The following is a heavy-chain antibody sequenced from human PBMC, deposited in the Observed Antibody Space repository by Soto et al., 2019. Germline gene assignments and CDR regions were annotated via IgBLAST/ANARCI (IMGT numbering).Heavy chain of an antibody. V-gene: IGHV1-3*01. CDR2: INAGNGNT. CDR3: ARSEYSSGWVGWFDS. D-gene: IGHD6-19*01. J-gene: IGHJ5*01. Sequence: ASVKVSCKASGYTFTSYAMHWVRQAPGQRLEWMGWINAGNGNTKYSQKFQGRVTITRDTSASTAYMELSSLRSEDTAVYYCARSEYSSGWVGWFDSWGQGTLVTVSS. CDR1: GYTFTSYA.